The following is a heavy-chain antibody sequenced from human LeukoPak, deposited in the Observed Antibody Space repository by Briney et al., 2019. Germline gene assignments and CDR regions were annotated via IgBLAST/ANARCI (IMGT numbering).Heavy chain of an antibody. CDR3: AKVFPVVAVDY. Sequence: PWRSLRLSCAASGVTFSSYGMHWVRQAPGKGLEWVAVISYDGSNKYYADSVKGRFTIFRDNSKNTLYLQMKSLSAEDTAVYYCAKVFPVVAVDYWRQGPLVSVS. CDR1: GVTFSSYG. D-gene: IGHD2-15*01. CDR2: ISYDGSNK. V-gene: IGHV3-30*18. J-gene: IGHJ4*02.